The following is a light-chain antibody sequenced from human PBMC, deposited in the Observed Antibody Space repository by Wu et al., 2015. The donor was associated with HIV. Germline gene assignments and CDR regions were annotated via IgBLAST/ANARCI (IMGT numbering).Light chain of an antibody. V-gene: IGKV3-20*01. J-gene: IGKJ5*01. CDR3: QQYDSSIT. CDR2: DAS. Sequence: ESVLTQSPGTLSLSPGERVTLSCRASQSVSTYLAWYQQKPGQAPRLLIYDASTRATGIPDRFSGSGSGTDFTLTISRLEPEDFAVYYCQQYDSSITFGQGTRLDIK. CDR1: QSVSTY.